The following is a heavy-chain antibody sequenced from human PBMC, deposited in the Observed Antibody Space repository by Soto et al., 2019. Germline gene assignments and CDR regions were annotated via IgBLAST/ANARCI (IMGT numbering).Heavy chain of an antibody. Sequence: GGSLRLSCAASGFTFSSYGMHWVRQAPGKGLEWVAVISYDGSNKYYADSVKGRFTISRDNSKNTLYLQMNSLRAEDTAVYYCAKDGIVATINGAFDIWGQGTMVTVSS. J-gene: IGHJ3*02. CDR2: ISYDGSNK. D-gene: IGHD5-12*01. CDR1: GFTFSSYG. CDR3: AKDGIVATINGAFDI. V-gene: IGHV3-30*18.